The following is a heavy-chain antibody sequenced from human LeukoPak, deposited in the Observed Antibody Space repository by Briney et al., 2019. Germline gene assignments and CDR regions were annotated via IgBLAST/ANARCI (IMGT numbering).Heavy chain of an antibody. CDR1: GYTFTSYD. CDR2: INPNSGGT. CDR3: ARLGDFVWGSYRPGFDH. Sequence: ASVKVSCKASGYTFTSYDINWVRQAPGQGLEWMGWINPNSGGTNYAQKFQGRVTMTRDTSISTAYMELSRLRSDDTAVYYCARLGDFVWGSYRPGFDHWGQGTLVTVSS. V-gene: IGHV1-2*02. J-gene: IGHJ4*02. D-gene: IGHD3-16*02.